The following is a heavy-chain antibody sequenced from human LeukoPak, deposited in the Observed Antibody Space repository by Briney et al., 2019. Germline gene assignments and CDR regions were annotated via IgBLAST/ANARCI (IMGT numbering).Heavy chain of an antibody. D-gene: IGHD1-26*01. CDR1: GFTFSSYA. Sequence: PGGSLRLSCAASGFTFSSYAMHWVRQAPGKGLEWVAVISYDGSNKYYADSVKGRFTISRDNSKNTLYLQMNSLRAEDTAVYYCAGVPKVGATTWNDYWGQGTLVTVSS. CDR2: ISYDGSNK. V-gene: IGHV3-30-3*01. J-gene: IGHJ4*02. CDR3: AGVPKVGATTWNDY.